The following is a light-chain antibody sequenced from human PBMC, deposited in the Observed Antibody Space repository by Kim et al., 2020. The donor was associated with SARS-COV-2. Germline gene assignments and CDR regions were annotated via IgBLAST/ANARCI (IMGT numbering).Light chain of an antibody. CDR3: SSYTTGTTLV. CDR1: SSDVGGYNY. V-gene: IGLV2-14*03. CDR2: EVS. J-gene: IGLJ1*01. Sequence: GQSITISCTGTSSDVGGYNYVSWYQQHQGKAPKLMIFEVSNRPSGVSDRFSGSKSGNTASLTISGLQAEDEADYHCSSYTTGTTLVFGTGTKVTVL.